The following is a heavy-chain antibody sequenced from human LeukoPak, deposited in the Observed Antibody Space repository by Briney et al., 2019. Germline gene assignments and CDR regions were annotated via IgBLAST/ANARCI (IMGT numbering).Heavy chain of an antibody. CDR1: GFTFSSYG. V-gene: IGHV3-30*02. CDR3: AKGEDTATLFDY. D-gene: IGHD5-18*01. Sequence: GGSLRLSCAASGFTFSSYGMHWVRQAPGKVLEWVAFIRYDGTKKYYADSVKGRFTISRDNSKNMLYMQMNSLRAEDTAVYYCAKGEDTATLFDYWGQGTLVTVSS. CDR2: IRYDGTKK. J-gene: IGHJ4*02.